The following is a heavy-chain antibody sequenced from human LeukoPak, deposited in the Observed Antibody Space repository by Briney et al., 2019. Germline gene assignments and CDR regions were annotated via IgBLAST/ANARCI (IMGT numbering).Heavy chain of an antibody. V-gene: IGHV3-23*01. Sequence: GGSLRLSCAASGFTFSSYAMSWVRQPPGKGLEWVSAINGSGGSTYYADSVKGRFTISRDNSNNPLYLQRNSLRAEDTAVYYCAKFTRSGLLQYTVDYWGQGTLVTVSS. J-gene: IGHJ4*02. CDR1: GFTFSSYA. CDR2: INGSGGST. CDR3: AKFTRSGLLQYTVDY. D-gene: IGHD4-11*01.